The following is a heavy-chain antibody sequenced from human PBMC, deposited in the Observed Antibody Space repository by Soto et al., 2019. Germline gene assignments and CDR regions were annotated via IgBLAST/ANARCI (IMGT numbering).Heavy chain of an antibody. J-gene: IGHJ3*02. V-gene: IGHV1-2*04. CDR3: ARALPNWNYHAFDI. CDR2: INPNSGGT. Sequence: GASVKVSCKASGYTFTGYYMHWVRQAPGQGLEWMGWINPNSGGTNYAQKFQGWVTMTRDPSISTAYMELSRLRSDDTAVYYCARALPNWNYHAFDIWGQGTMVTVSS. D-gene: IGHD1-7*01. CDR1: GYTFTGYY.